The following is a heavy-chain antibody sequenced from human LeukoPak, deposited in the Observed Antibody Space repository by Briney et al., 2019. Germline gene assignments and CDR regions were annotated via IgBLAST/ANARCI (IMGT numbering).Heavy chain of an antibody. CDR1: GFTVSSNY. V-gene: IGHV3-53*01. Sequence: PGGSLRLSCAASGFTVSSNYMSWVRQAPGKGLEWVSVIYSGGSTYYADSVKGRFTISRDNSKNTLYVQMNSLRAEDTAVYYCARGDDITGTTFDYWGQGTLVTVSS. CDR3: ARGDDITGTTFDY. J-gene: IGHJ4*02. CDR2: IYSGGST. D-gene: IGHD1-7*01.